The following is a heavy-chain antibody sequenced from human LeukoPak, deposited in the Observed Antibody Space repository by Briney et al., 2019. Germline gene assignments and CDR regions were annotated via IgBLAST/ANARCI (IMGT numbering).Heavy chain of an antibody. CDR3: AGGSLFYDSSGYKDPLFDY. D-gene: IGHD3-22*01. V-gene: IGHV3-30-3*01. CDR1: GFTFSSYA. CDR2: ISYDGSNK. J-gene: IGHJ4*02. Sequence: PGGSLRLSCAASGFTFSSYAMHWVRQAPGKGLEWVAVISYDGSNKYYADSVKGRFTISRDNSKNTLYLQMNSLRAEDTAVYYCAGGSLFYDSSGYKDPLFDYWGQGTLVTVSS.